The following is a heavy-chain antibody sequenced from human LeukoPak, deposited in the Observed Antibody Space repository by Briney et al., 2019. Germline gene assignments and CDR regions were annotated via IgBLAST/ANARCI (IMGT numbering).Heavy chain of an antibody. Sequence: GASVKVSCKVSGYTLTELSMHWVRQAPGKGLEWMGGFDPEDGETIYARKFQGRVTMTEDTSTDTAYMELSSLRSEDTAVYYCATEVSDYYGMDVWGQGTTVTVSS. D-gene: IGHD1-26*01. CDR1: GYTLTELS. CDR2: FDPEDGET. V-gene: IGHV1-24*01. J-gene: IGHJ6*02. CDR3: ATEVSDYYGMDV.